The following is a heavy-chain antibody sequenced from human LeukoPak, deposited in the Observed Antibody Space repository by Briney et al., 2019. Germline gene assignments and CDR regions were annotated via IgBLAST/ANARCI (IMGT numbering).Heavy chain of an antibody. Sequence: PGGSLRLSCAASGFTFDDYAMHWVRQAPGKGLEWVSLISGDGGSTYYADSVKGRFTISRDNSKNSLYLQMNSLRTEDTALYYCAKDWGAYYDSSGFYSGDFDYWGQGTLVTASS. CDR2: ISGDGGST. CDR1: GFTFDDYA. D-gene: IGHD3-22*01. V-gene: IGHV3-43*02. CDR3: AKDWGAYYDSSGFYSGDFDY. J-gene: IGHJ4*02.